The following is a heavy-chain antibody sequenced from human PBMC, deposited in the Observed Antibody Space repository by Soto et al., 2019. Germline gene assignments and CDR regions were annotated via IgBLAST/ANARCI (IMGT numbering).Heavy chain of an antibody. CDR2: ISDSGGST. D-gene: IGHD3-10*01. CDR3: AKRRGFGEFFPYAFDI. V-gene: IGHV3-23*01. Sequence: EVQLLESGGGLVQPGGSLRLSCAASRFTFSRFTMSWVRQAPGKGLEWVSGISDSGGSTYYADSVKGRFTISRDNSKNTLYLQMNSLSADDTAVYYCAKRRGFGEFFPYAFDIWGQGTMVTVSS. CDR1: RFTFSRFT. J-gene: IGHJ3*02.